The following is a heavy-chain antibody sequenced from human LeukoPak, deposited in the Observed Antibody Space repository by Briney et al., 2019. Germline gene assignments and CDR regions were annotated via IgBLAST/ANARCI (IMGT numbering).Heavy chain of an antibody. CDR2: IDTDGSGT. J-gene: IGHJ4*02. Sequence: GGSLRLSCAASGIAFNNYWLHWVRQAPGKGLVWVSRIDTDGSGTIYADSVKGRFTISRDNAKNTLYLQMTSLRAEDTAVYYCARGGFSSGLDYWGQGILVTVSS. D-gene: IGHD6-19*01. CDR3: ARGGFSSGLDY. CDR1: GIAFNNYW. V-gene: IGHV3-74*01.